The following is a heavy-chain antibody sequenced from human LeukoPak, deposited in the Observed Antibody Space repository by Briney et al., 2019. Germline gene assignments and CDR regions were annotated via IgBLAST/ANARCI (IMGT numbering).Heavy chain of an antibody. CDR1: GFTFRNYW. Sequence: GGSLRLSCVVSGFTFRNYWMSWVRQAPGKGLGWVANIKQDGSETYYVDSVKGRFTISRDNAQNSLYLQMNSLRAEDTAVYYCARKDSSGYNLFDYWGQGTLVTVSS. CDR2: IKQDGSET. J-gene: IGHJ4*02. CDR3: ARKDSSGYNLFDY. V-gene: IGHV3-7*03. D-gene: IGHD3-22*01.